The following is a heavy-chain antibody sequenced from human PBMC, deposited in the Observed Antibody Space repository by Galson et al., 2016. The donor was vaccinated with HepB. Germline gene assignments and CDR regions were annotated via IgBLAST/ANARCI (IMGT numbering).Heavy chain of an antibody. Sequence: RLSCAASGFTFRSYSVTWVRQAPGKGLEWVSFISSTSSYIYYADSVKGRFTISRDNAKNSLYLQMNSLRAEDTAVYYCARNEPSAFYNFWGGNTWGYGMDVWGKGTTVTVSS. D-gene: IGHD3-3*01. CDR1: GFTFRSYS. J-gene: IGHJ6*04. CDR2: ISSTSSYI. CDR3: ARNEPSAFYNFWGGNTWGYGMDV. V-gene: IGHV3-21*01.